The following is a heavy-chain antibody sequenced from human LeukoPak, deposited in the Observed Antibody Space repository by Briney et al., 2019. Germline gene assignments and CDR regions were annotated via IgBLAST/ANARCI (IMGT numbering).Heavy chain of an antibody. J-gene: IGHJ4*02. CDR2: MSYDGSHQ. V-gene: IGHV3-30*01. Sequence: GSLRLSCAASGFTFSKYAMTWVRQAPGKGLEWVALMSYDGSHQYYADSVKGRFTISRDNSKNTLYLQMNSLRAEDTAVYYCAREGVSSDYWGQGTLVTVSS. CDR1: GFTFSKYA. D-gene: IGHD3-10*01. CDR3: AREGVSSDY.